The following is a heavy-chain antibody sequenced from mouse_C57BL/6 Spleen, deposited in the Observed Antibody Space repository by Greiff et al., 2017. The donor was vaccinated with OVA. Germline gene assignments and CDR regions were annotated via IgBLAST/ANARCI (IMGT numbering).Heavy chain of an antibody. D-gene: IGHD2-5*01. V-gene: IGHV1-42*01. CDR3: ARSTYDSNYVFLGVDV. Sequence: EVQLQQSGPELVKPGASVKISCKASGYSFTGYYMNWVKQSPEKSLEWIGEINPSTGGTNYNQKFKAKATLTVDKSSSTAYMQLKSLTSEDSAVYYCARSTYDSNYVFLGVDVWGTGTTVTVSS. CDR1: GYSFTGYY. J-gene: IGHJ1*03. CDR2: INPSTGGT.